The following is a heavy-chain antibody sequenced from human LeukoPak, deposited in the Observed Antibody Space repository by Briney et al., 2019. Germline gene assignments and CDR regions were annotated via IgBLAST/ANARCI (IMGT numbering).Heavy chain of an antibody. D-gene: IGHD4-23*01. CDR3: ARVTVVRPLDY. J-gene: IGHJ4*02. CDR1: GGSFSGYY. CDR2: INHSGST. Sequence: SETLSLTCAVYGGSFSGYYWSWIRQPPGKGLEWIGEINHSGSTNYNPSLKSRATISVDTSKNQFSLKLSSVTAADTAVYYCARVTVVRPLDYWGQGTLVTVSS. V-gene: IGHV4-34*01.